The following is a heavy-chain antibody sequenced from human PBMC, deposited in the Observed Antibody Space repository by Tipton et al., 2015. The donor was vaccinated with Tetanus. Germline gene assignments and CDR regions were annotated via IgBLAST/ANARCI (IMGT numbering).Heavy chain of an antibody. V-gene: IGHV1-2*02. CDR2: IDPNSGGT. CDR1: GYTFTGYY. Sequence: QLVQSGAEVKKPGASVKVSCKASGYTFTGYYMYWVRQAPGQGLEWMGWIDPNSGGTIYAQKFQGRVTMTRDTSISTAYMELTSLRSDDTAVYYCARDRGDYIYYGMDVWGPGTTVPVSS. CDR3: ARDRGDYIYYGMDV. D-gene: IGHD3-22*01. J-gene: IGHJ6*02.